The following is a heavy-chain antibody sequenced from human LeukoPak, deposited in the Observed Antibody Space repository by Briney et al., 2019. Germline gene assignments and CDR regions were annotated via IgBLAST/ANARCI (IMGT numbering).Heavy chain of an antibody. D-gene: IGHD3-3*01. Sequence: PGGSLRLSCAASGFTFSSYSMNWVRQAPGKGLEWVSSISSSSSYIYYADSVKGRFTISRDNAKNSLYLQMNSLRAEDTAVYYCARAKDNTIFGVVIPYRGQGTLVTVSS. CDR2: ISSSSSYI. J-gene: IGHJ4*02. CDR3: ARAKDNTIFGVVIPY. CDR1: GFTFSSYS. V-gene: IGHV3-21*01.